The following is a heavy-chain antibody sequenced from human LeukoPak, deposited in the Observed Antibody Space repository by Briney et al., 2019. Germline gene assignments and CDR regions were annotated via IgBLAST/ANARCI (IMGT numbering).Heavy chain of an antibody. CDR3: AREGNIPSGSADY. Sequence: SETLSLTCTVSGGSISSGGYYWSWIRQHPGKGLEWIGYIYYSGSTYYNPSLKSRVTISVDTSKNQFSLKLSSVTAADTAVYYCAREGNIPSGSADYWGQGTLVTVSS. V-gene: IGHV4-31*03. CDR1: GGSISSGGYY. CDR2: IYYSGST. D-gene: IGHD6-6*01. J-gene: IGHJ4*02.